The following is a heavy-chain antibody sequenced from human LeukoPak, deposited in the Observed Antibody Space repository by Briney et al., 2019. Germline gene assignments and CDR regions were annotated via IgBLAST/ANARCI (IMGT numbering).Heavy chain of an antibody. CDR2: IHHSGTT. CDR1: GGSISSGWW. J-gene: IGHJ4*02. CDR3: ARAYYDSSGYYYLEYYFDY. V-gene: IGHV4-4*02. Sequence: SETLSLTCDVFGGSISSGWWWSWVRQSPGKGLEWIAEIHHSGTTHYNPSLKNRLSISVDKSKNQFSLKLTSMAAADTAVYYCARAYYDSSGYYYLEYYFDYWGQGTLVTVSS. D-gene: IGHD3-22*01.